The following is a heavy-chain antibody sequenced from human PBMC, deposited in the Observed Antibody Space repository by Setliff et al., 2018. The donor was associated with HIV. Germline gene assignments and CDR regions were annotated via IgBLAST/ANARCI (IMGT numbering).Heavy chain of an antibody. CDR2: IFSNDEK. Sequence: SGPTLVNPTETLTLTCTVSGFSLSNTRMGVSWIRQPPGKALEWLAHIFSNDEKSYSIPLKSRLTISKDTSKGQVVLTMTNMDPVDTATYYCARGLRYFDWLSPTYFDYWGHGTLVTVSS. D-gene: IGHD3-9*01. J-gene: IGHJ4*01. CDR1: GFSLSNTRMG. V-gene: IGHV2-26*01. CDR3: ARGLRYFDWLSPTYFDY.